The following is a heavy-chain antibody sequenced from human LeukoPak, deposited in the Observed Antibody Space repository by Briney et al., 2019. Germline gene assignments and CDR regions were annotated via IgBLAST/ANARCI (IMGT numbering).Heavy chain of an antibody. V-gene: IGHV4-59*01. D-gene: IGHD1-26*01. CDR3: ARSEVSVGAIRFDY. J-gene: IGHJ4*02. Sequence: SETLSLTCTVSGGSISSYYWSWIRQPPGKGLAWIGYIYYSGSTNYNPSLKSRVTISVDTSKNQFSLKLSSVTAADTAVYYCARSEVSVGAIRFDYWGQGTLVTVSS. CDR2: IYYSGST. CDR1: GGSISSYY.